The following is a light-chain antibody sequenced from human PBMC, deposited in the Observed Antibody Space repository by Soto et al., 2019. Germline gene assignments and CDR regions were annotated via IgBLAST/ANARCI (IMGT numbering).Light chain of an antibody. Sequence: QSVLTQPASVSGSPGQSITISCTGTHSDIGNYNYVSWYQHLPGKAPKLMIYDVGSRPSGVSSRSSGSKSGNTASLAISGLQAEDEADYYCNSYREDHPRFYVFGTGTQLTVL. CDR3: NSYREDHPRFYV. J-gene: IGLJ1*01. CDR2: DVG. V-gene: IGLV2-14*03. CDR1: HSDIGNYNY.